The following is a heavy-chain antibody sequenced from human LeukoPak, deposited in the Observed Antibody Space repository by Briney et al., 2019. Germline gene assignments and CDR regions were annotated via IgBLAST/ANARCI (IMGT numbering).Heavy chain of an antibody. CDR1: GDSISSYY. D-gene: IGHD6-13*01. Sequence: PSETLSLTCTVSGDSISSYYWSWIRQPPGKGLEWIGYIYYSGSTNYSPSPKSGVTISVNTSKNQLSLRLSAVTAADTAVYYCARRLASVATAGYWFDPWGQGTLVTVSS. J-gene: IGHJ5*02. V-gene: IGHV4-59*01. CDR2: IYYSGST. CDR3: ARRLASVATAGYWFDP.